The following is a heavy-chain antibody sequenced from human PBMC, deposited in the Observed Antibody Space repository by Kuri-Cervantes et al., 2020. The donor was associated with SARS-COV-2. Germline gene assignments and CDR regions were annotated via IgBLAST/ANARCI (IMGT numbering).Heavy chain of an antibody. D-gene: IGHD2-2*01. V-gene: IGHV3-30-3*01. CDR1: GFTFSSYA. Sequence: GGSLRLSCAASGFTFSSYAMHWVRQAPGKGLEWVAVISYDGSNKYYADSVKGRFTTSRDNSKNTLYLQMNSLRAEDTAVYYCAKGLGYCSSTSCYEFDYWGQGTLVTVSS. CDR2: ISYDGSNK. J-gene: IGHJ4*02. CDR3: AKGLGYCSSTSCYEFDY.